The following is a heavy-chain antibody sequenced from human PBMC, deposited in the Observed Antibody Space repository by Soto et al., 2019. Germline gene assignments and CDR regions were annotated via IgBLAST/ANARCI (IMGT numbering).Heavy chain of an antibody. CDR2: ILHTGGT. CDR3: ARLQFGEGFDY. V-gene: IGHV4-30-2*01. D-gene: IGHD3-10*01. J-gene: IGHJ4*02. CDR1: GGSISGGGFS. Sequence: SETLSLTCAVSGGSISGGGFSWSWIRQPPGKGLEWIGYILHTGGTQYNPSLKSRVSMSVDKSKNQFSLHLTSVTAADTAVYYCARLQFGEGFDYWGQGAMVTVYS.